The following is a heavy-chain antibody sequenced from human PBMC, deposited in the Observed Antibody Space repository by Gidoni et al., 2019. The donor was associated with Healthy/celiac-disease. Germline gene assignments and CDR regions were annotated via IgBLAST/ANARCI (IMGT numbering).Heavy chain of an antibody. CDR1: GFTFSSYS. J-gene: IGHJ6*03. CDR3: ARVYCSSTSCYDLYYYMDV. D-gene: IGHD2-2*01. Sequence: EVQLVESGGGLVQPGGSLRLSCAASGFTFSSYSMNWVRQAPGKGLELFSYISSSSSTIYYADSVKGRFTISRDNAKNSLYLQMNSLRAEDTAVYYCARVYCSSTSCYDLYYYMDVWGKGTTVTVSS. V-gene: IGHV3-48*01. CDR2: ISSSSSTI.